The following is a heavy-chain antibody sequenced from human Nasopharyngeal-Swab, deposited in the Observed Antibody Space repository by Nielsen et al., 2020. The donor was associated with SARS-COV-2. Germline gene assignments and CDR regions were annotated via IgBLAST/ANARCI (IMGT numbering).Heavy chain of an antibody. J-gene: IGHJ3*02. CDR3: AREIKTMVRGVIGGGAFDI. V-gene: IGHV3-30-3*01. CDR2: ISYDGSNK. Sequence: GESLKISCAASGFTFSSYAMHWVRQAPGKGLEWVAVISYDGSNKYYADSVKGRFTISRDNSKNTLYLQMNSLRAEDTAVYYCAREIKTMVRGVIGGGAFDIWGQGTVVTVSS. CDR1: GFTFSSYA. D-gene: IGHD3-10*01.